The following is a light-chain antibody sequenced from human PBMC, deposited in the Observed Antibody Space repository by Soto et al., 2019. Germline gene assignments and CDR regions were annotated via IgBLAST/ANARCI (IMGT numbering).Light chain of an antibody. CDR1: SSDVGYYIF. Sequence: QSALPQPASVSGSPGQSITISCTGSSSDVGYYIFVSWYQQHPGKAPKLMIYDVNNRPSGVSNRFSGSKSGNTASLTISGLQAEDEADYYCCSYTTSSSYVFGTGTKLTVL. CDR3: CSYTTSSSYV. CDR2: DVN. J-gene: IGLJ1*01. V-gene: IGLV2-14*01.